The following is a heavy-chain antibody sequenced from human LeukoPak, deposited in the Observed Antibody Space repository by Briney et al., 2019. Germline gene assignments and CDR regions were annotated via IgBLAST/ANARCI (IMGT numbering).Heavy chain of an antibody. CDR3: EITSCYTEGYCYYYMDV. CDR2: IIPIFGTA. D-gene: IGHD2-2*01. CDR1: GYTFTGYY. J-gene: IGHJ6*03. Sequence: SVKVSCKASGYTFTGYYMHWVRQAPGQGLEWMGGIIPIFGTANYAQKFQGRVTITADESTSTAYMELSSLRSEDTAVYYCEITSCYTEGYCYYYMDVWGKGTTVTVSS. V-gene: IGHV1-69*13.